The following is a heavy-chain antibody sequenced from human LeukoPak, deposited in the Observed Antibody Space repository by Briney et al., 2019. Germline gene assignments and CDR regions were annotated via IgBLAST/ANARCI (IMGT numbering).Heavy chain of an antibody. CDR1: GGSISNYY. CDR3: ARPGWEPGHWYFDR. V-gene: IGHV4-59*13. D-gene: IGHD1-26*01. CDR2: LYSSGST. Sequence: SQTLSLTCTVSGGSISNYYWSWMRQPPGRGLEGIGYLYSSGSTSYNPSLRSSVAMSIDTSKNPISLKLSSVTAADTAAYYWARPGWEPGHWYFDRWGRGTLVTVSS. J-gene: IGHJ2*01.